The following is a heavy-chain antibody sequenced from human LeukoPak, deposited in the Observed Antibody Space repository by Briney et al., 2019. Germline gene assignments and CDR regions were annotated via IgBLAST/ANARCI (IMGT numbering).Heavy chain of an antibody. D-gene: IGHD1-26*01. CDR1: GASISSHF. CDR3: ARVRRRAIVGAVSYYYYMDV. V-gene: IGHV4-59*11. CDR2: IYNSGST. J-gene: IGHJ6*03. Sequence: PSETLSLTCTVSGASISSHFWTWIRQPPGKGLEWIGYIYNSGSTNYNPSLKSRVTISVDTSKNQFSLQLSSVTAADTAVYYCARVRRRAIVGAVSYYYYMDVWGKGTSVTVSS.